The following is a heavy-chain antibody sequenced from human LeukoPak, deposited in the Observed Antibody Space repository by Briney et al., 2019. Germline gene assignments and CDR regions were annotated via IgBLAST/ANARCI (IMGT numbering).Heavy chain of an antibody. Sequence: GGSLRLSCAASGFTFSSYAMHWVRQAPGKGLEWVAVISYDGSNKYYADSVKGRFTISRDNSKNTLYLQMNSLRAEDTAVYYCARDGDMSGYFPLKDWGQGTLVTVSS. CDR1: GFTFSSYA. J-gene: IGHJ4*02. V-gene: IGHV3-30-3*01. CDR2: ISYDGSNK. CDR3: ARDGDMSGYFPLKD. D-gene: IGHD3-3*01.